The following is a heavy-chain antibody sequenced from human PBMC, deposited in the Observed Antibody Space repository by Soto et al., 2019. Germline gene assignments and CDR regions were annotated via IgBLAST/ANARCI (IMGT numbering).Heavy chain of an antibody. V-gene: IGHV3-21*01. J-gene: IGHJ6*02. CDR1: GFTFSSFA. Sequence: PGGSLRLSCAASGFTFSSFAMHWVRQSPGKGLEWVSSIGTRSDIYYADSVKGRFTISRDNAKNSLSLQMNSLRAEDTGVYYCAREETAWPLAYGLDVWGQGTTVTVSS. CDR3: AREETAWPLAYGLDV. CDR2: IGTRSDI. D-gene: IGHD2-21*02.